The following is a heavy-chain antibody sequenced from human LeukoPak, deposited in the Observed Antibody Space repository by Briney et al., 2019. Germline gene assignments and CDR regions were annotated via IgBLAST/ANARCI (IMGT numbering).Heavy chain of an antibody. CDR1: GSTFSSYE. J-gene: IGHJ4*02. CDR2: ISSSGSTI. D-gene: IGHD2-15*01. V-gene: IGHV3-48*03. CDR3: ARDSHRWGAPGYCSGGSCYSPY. Sequence: PGGSLRLSCAASGSTFSSYEMNWVRQAPGKGLEWVSYISSSGSTIYYADSVKGRFTISRDNAKNSLYLQMNSLRAEDTAVYYCARDSHRWGAPGYCSGGSCYSPYWGQGTLVTVSS.